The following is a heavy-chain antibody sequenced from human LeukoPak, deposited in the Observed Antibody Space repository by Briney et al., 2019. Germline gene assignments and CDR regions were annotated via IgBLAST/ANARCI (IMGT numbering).Heavy chain of an antibody. CDR3: ARDSSSGYFYWFDP. CDR1: GGPISSYP. D-gene: IGHD3-22*01. V-gene: IGHV4-59*01. J-gene: IGHJ5*02. CDR2: IYYSGST. Sequence: SETLSLTCTVSGGPISSYPWSWIRQPPGKGLEWIGYIYYSGSTNYNPSLKSRVTISVDTSKNQFSLKLSSVTAADTAVYYCARDSSSGYFYWFDPWGQGALVTVSS.